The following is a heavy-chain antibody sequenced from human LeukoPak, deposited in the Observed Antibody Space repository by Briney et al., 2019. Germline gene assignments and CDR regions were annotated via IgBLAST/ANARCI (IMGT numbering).Heavy chain of an antibody. J-gene: IGHJ4*02. V-gene: IGHV3-30*07. CDR1: GFKFFTFA. CDR3: AGGSGWVFDS. CDR2: ISYDGSNK. Sequence: GGSLRLSCEASGFKFFTFAMHWVRRAPGKGLEWAAIISYDGSNKYYGDSVKGRFTISRDNAKNSLYLQMNSLRVEDTAVYYCAGGSGWVFDSWGQGTLVTVSS. D-gene: IGHD6-19*01.